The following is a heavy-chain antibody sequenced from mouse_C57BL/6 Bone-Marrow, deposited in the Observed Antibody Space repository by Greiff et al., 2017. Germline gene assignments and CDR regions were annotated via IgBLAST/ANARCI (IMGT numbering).Heavy chain of an antibody. J-gene: IGHJ1*03. CDR2: IYPGDGDT. D-gene: IGHD1-1*01. V-gene: IGHV1-82*01. Sequence: VQLQQSGPELVKPGASVKISCKASGYAFSSSWMNWVKPRPGKGLEWIGRIYPGDGDTNYNGKFKGKATLTADKSSSTAYMQLSSLTSEDTAVYYCTTSYYGTYWYFDVWGTGTTVTVSS. CDR1: GYAFSSSW. CDR3: TTSYYGTYWYFDV.